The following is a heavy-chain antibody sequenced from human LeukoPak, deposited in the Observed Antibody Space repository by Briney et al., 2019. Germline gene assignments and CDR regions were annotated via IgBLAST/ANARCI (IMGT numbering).Heavy chain of an antibody. D-gene: IGHD3-10*01. J-gene: IGHJ5*02. V-gene: IGHV4-59*01. CDR1: GGSISSYY. CDR3: ARAHYYGSGSYYIRGSWFDP. Sequence: SETLSLTCTVSGGSISSYYWSWIRQPPGKGLEWIGYIYYSGSTNYNPSLKSRVTISVDTSKNQFSLKLSSVTAADTAVYYCARAHYYGSGSYYIRGSWFDPWGQGTLVTVSS. CDR2: IYYSGST.